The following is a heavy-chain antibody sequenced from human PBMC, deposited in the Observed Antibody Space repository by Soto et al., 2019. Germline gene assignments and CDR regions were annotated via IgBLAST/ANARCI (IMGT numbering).Heavy chain of an antibody. J-gene: IGHJ4*02. CDR3: VKGRLRLGELSLGNSPEFDY. CDR2: ISSNGGST. Sequence: GSLILSCSASGFTFSSYAMHWVRQAPGKGLEYVSAISSNGGSTYYADSVKGRFTISRDNSKNTLYLQMSSLRAEDTAVYYCVKGRLRLGELSLGNSPEFDYWGQGTPVTVSS. V-gene: IGHV3-64D*06. CDR1: GFTFSSYA. D-gene: IGHD3-16*02.